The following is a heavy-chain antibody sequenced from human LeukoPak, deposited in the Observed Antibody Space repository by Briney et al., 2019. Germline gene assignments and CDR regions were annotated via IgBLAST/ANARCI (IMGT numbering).Heavy chain of an antibody. D-gene: IGHD2-21*01. CDR2: LYADGET. CDR1: GITVSSNY. Sequence: PGGSLRLSCAASGITVSSNYMSWVRQAPGKGLEWVSMLYADGETHYADSARGRFTISRDNSKNTVYLQMTSLRADDTAVYYCARWYCGGNCYYDYWGQGTLVTVSS. V-gene: IGHV3-53*01. CDR3: ARWYCGGNCYYDY. J-gene: IGHJ4*02.